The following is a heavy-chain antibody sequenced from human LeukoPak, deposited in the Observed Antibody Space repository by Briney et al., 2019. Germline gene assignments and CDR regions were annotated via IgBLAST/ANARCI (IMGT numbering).Heavy chain of an antibody. CDR3: AKGYGSGSKRDNWFDP. Sequence: PGGSLRLSCAASGFTFSSYSMNWVRQAPGKGLEWVSYISSSSGTIYYADSVKGRFTTSRDNAKNSLYLQMNSLRAEDTAVYYCAKGYGSGSKRDNWFDPWGQGTLVTVSS. CDR1: GFTFSSYS. CDR2: ISSSSGTI. V-gene: IGHV3-48*01. J-gene: IGHJ5*02. D-gene: IGHD3-10*01.